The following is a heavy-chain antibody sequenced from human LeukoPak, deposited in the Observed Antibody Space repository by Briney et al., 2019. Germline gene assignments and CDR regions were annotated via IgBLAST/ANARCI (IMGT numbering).Heavy chain of an antibody. V-gene: IGHV4-59*01. J-gene: IGHJ5*02. CDR1: GGSISSYY. Sequence: KPSETLSLTCTVSGGSISSYYWSWNRQPPGKGLEWIGNIYYSGSTNYNPSLKSRVTISVDTSKNQFSLKLSSVTAADTAVYYCARAQGVYYGSGSYYSTNWFDPWGQGTLVTVSS. CDR3: ARAQGVYYGSGSYYSTNWFDP. D-gene: IGHD3-10*01. CDR2: IYYSGST.